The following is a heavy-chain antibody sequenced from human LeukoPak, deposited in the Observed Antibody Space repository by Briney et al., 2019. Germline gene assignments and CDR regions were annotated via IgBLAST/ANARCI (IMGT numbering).Heavy chain of an antibody. CDR2: IYYSEST. CDR1: GGSISSSNW. CDR3: ARGLTTVTH. J-gene: IGHJ4*02. V-gene: IGHV4-31*11. D-gene: IGHD4-17*01. Sequence: SETLSLTCAVSGGSISSSNWWSWIRQHPGKGLEWIGYIYYSESTYYNPSLKSRVTISVDTSKNQFSLKLSSVTAADTAVYYCARGLTTVTHWGQGTLVTVSS.